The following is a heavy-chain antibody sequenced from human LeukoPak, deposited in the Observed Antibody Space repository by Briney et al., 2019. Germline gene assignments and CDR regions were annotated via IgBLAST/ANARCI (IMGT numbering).Heavy chain of an antibody. CDR2: IWYDGSNT. J-gene: IGHJ5*02. V-gene: IGHV3-33*01. CDR3: ARDISGSGFDP. D-gene: IGHD3-10*01. CDR1: GFTFSNYG. Sequence: GGSLRLSCAASGFTFSNYGMDWVRQAPGKGLEWVAVIWYDGSNTYYADSVKGRFTISRDNSKNTLYLQMNSLRAEDTAVYYCARDISGSGFDPWGQGTLVTVSS.